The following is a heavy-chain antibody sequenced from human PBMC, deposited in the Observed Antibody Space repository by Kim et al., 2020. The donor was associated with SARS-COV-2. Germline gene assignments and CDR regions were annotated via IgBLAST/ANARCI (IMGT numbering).Heavy chain of an antibody. CDR2: ISSSGSTI. Sequence: GGSLRLPCAASGFTFSDYYMSWIRQAPGKGLEWVSYISSSGSTIYYADSVKGRFTISRDNAKNSLYLQMNSLRAEDTAVYYCARDLPETEYYYYYGMDVWGQGTTVTVSS. CDR1: GFTFSDYY. CDR3: ARDLPETEYYYYYGMDV. V-gene: IGHV3-11*01. J-gene: IGHJ6*02.